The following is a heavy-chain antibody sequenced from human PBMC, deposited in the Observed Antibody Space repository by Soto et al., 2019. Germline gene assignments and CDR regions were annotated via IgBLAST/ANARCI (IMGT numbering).Heavy chain of an antibody. CDR3: ARENFPQTGSYYYS. CDR1: GYTFTSYS. CDR2: VTAGGGQT. V-gene: IGHV1-3*01. D-gene: IGHD1-26*01. Sequence: VKVSCKTSGYTFTSYSIHWVRQAPGQRFEWMGWVTAGGGQTDYSQNFQGRVTISRDTSARTAYMELRSLRSEDTAVYFCARENFPQTGSYYYSWGQGSQVNFSS. J-gene: IGHJ4*02.